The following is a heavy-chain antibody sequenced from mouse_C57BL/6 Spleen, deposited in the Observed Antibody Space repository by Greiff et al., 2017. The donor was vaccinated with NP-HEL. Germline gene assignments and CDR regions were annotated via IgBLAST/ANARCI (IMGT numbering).Heavy chain of an antibody. CDR3: ARDTTVVATDYYAMDY. D-gene: IGHD1-1*01. Sequence: QVQLQQPGAELVKPGASVKMSCKASGYTFTSYWITWVKQRPGQGLEWIGDIYPGSGSTNYNEKFKSKATLTVDTSSSTAYMQLSSLTSEDSAVYYCARDTTVVATDYYAMDYWGQGTSVTVSS. V-gene: IGHV1-55*01. CDR2: IYPGSGST. J-gene: IGHJ4*01. CDR1: GYTFTSYW.